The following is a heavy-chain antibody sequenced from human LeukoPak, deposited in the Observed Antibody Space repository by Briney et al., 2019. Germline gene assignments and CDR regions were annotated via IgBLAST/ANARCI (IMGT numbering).Heavy chain of an antibody. CDR3: AKDRVGYSYGLDAFDI. Sequence: GGSLRLSCAASGFTFSSYGMHWVRQAPGKGLEWVAFIRYDGSNKYYADSVKGRFTISRDNSKNTLYLQMNSLRAEDTAVYYCAKDRVGYSYGLDAFDIWGQGTMVTVSS. CDR2: IRYDGSNK. D-gene: IGHD5-18*01. CDR1: GFTFSSYG. J-gene: IGHJ3*02. V-gene: IGHV3-30*02.